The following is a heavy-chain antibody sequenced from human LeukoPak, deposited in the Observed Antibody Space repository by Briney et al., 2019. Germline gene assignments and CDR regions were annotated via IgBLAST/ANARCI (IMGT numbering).Heavy chain of an antibody. Sequence: SGGSLRLSCATSGFTLSNFWMSWVRQPPGKGLEWVANIRQDGNEKYYVDSVKGRFTISRDNAKNSLYLQMNSLRAEDTAVYYCARCWNAGHFDYWGQGTLVTVSS. V-gene: IGHV3-7*04. CDR2: IRQDGNEK. CDR3: ARCWNAGHFDY. J-gene: IGHJ4*02. CDR1: GFTLSNFW. D-gene: IGHD1-1*01.